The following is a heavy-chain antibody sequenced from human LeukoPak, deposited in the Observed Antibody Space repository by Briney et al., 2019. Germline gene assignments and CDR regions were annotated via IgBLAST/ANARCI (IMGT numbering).Heavy chain of an antibody. D-gene: IGHD6-13*01. CDR3: ARDPRIAAAGVFDY. J-gene: IGHJ4*02. CDR2: ISSSGSTI. CDR1: GFTFSSYS. Sequence: GGSLRLSCAASGFTFSSYSMNWVRQAPGKGLEWVSYISSSGSTIYYADSVKGRFTISRDNAKNSLYLQMNSLRAEDTAVYYCARDPRIAAAGVFDYWGQGTLVTVSS. V-gene: IGHV3-48*04.